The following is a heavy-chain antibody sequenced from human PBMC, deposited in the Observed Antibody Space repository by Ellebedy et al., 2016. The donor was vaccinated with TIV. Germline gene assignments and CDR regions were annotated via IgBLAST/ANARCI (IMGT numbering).Heavy chain of an antibody. Sequence: GESLKIPCAASGFPFSSYAMRWVRQAPGKGLEWVSAISGSGGSTYYADSVKGRFNIYRDTAKNTLFLHLTSLRVEDTAQYICAKRDDSDAFDIWGQGTMVTVSS. CDR1: GFPFSSYA. V-gene: IGHV3-23*01. D-gene: IGHD1-1*01. CDR3: AKRDDSDAFDI. CDR2: ISGSGGST. J-gene: IGHJ3*02.